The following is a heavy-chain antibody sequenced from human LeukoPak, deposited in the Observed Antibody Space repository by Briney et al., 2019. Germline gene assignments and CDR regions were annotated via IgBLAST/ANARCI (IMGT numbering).Heavy chain of an antibody. J-gene: IGHJ4*02. CDR3: ARGSRGYSYS. V-gene: IGHV4-61*01. Sequence: RPSETLSLTCTVSGGSVSSGSYYWSWIRQPPGKGLEWIGYIYYSASTNYNPSLKSRVTISVDTSNNQFSLKLSSVTAADTAVYYCARGSRGYSYSWGQGTLVTVSS. D-gene: IGHD5-18*01. CDR1: GGSVSSGSYY. CDR2: IYYSAST.